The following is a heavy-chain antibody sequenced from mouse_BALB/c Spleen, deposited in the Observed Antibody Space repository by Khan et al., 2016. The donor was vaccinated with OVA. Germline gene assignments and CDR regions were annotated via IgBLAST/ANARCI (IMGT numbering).Heavy chain of an antibody. CDR3: AIVGYSGTMDY. D-gene: IGHD2-14*01. J-gene: IGHJ4*01. CDR1: GYTFTNYG. V-gene: IGHV9-3-1*01. Sequence: QIQLVQSGPELKKPGETVKISCKASGYTFTNYGMNWVKQAPGKGLKWMGFINTYTGEPTYADDFKGRFAFSLETSASTAYLQINNLKNEDTSTYFCAIVGYSGTMDYWGQGTSVTVSS. CDR2: INTYTGEP.